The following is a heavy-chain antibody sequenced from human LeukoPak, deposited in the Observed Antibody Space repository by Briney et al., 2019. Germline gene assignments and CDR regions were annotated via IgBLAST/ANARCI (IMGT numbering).Heavy chain of an antibody. J-gene: IGHJ5*02. D-gene: IGHD2-21*02. CDR2: IYHSGST. CDR3: AVYCGGDCYSGVNNWFDP. CDR1: GGSISSSNW. V-gene: IGHV4-4*02. Sequence: PSGTLSLTCAVSGGSISSSNWWSWVRQPPGKGLEWIGEIYHSGSTNYNPSLKSRVTIFVDKSKNQFSLKLSSVTAADTAVYYCAVYCGGDCYSGVNNWFDPWGQGTLVTVSS.